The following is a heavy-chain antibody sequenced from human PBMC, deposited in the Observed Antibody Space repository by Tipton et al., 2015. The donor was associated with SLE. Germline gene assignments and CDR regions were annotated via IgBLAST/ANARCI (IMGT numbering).Heavy chain of an antibody. CDR3: ARPIAAAGDWYFDL. D-gene: IGHD6-13*01. V-gene: IGHV4-39*01. CDR1: GGSISSSSYY. J-gene: IGHJ2*01. Sequence: TLSLTCTVSGGSISSSSYYWGWIRQPPGKGLEWIGSIYYSGSTYYNPSLKSRVTLSVDTSKNQFSLKLSSVTAADTAVYYCARPIAAAGDWYFDLWGRGTLVTVSS. CDR2: IYYSGST.